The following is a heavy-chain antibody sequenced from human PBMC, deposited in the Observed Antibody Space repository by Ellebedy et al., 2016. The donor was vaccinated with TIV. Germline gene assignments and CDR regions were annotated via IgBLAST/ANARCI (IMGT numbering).Heavy chain of an antibody. V-gene: IGHV1-2*02. D-gene: IGHD1-20*01. CDR2: INPDNGVT. J-gene: IGHJ4*02. CDR3: VRDLTNPITGDY. CDR1: GYSFTAYY. Sequence: AASVTVSCKPSGYSFTAYYIHWVRQAPGQGPEWVGWINPDNGVTVYEQKLQGRVTITGDTSISTVYMELSSLRSDDTAIYYCVRDLTNPITGDYWGQGTLVFVSS.